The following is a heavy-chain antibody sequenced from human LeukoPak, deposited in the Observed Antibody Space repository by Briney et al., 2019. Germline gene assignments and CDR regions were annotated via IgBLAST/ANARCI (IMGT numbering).Heavy chain of an antibody. CDR1: GFTFSDYY. D-gene: IGHD3-22*01. Sequence: GGSLRLSCAASGFTFSDYYMSWIRQAPGKGLEWVSYISSSSSYTNYADSVKGRFTMSRDNAKNSLYLQMNSLRAEDTAVYYCARDPYSDSSLPGAFDIWGQGTMVTVSS. J-gene: IGHJ3*02. V-gene: IGHV3-11*05. CDR2: ISSSSSYT. CDR3: ARDPYSDSSLPGAFDI.